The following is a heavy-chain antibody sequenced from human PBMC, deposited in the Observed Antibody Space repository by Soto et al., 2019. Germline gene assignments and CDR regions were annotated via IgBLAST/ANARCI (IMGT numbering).Heavy chain of an antibody. CDR2: IYYSGTT. CDR3: ARVRGGSYYEGFDY. Sequence: PGKGLEWNGYIYYSGTTNYNPSLKSRVTISVDTSKNQFSLKLSSVTAADTAAYYCARVRGGSYYEGFDYWGQGTLVTVSS. J-gene: IGHJ4*02. V-gene: IGHV4-59*01. D-gene: IGHD1-26*01.